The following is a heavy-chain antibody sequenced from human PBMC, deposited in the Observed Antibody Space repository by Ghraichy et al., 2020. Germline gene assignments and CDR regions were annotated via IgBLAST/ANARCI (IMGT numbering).Heavy chain of an antibody. CDR2: ISGSGGST. D-gene: IGHD3-10*01. Sequence: GGSLRLSCAASGFTFSSYAMSWVRQAPGKGLEWVSAISGSGGSTYYADSVKGRFTISRDNSKNTLYLQMNSLRAEDTAVYYCANGDHPMVRGVSFDYWGQGTLVTVSS. V-gene: IGHV3-23*01. J-gene: IGHJ4*02. CDR1: GFTFSSYA. CDR3: ANGDHPMVRGVSFDY.